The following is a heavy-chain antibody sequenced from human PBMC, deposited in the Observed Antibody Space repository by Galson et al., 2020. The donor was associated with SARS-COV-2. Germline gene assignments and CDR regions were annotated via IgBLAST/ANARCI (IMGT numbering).Heavy chain of an antibody. D-gene: IGHD6-13*01. CDR1: GFTFSRSA. Sequence: QLGESLKISCAASGFTFSRSAMPWVRQAPGKGQEWVAIISSDGTTKYNADSVKGRFTISRDNYRNTLHLHMNSLRPDDTGVYYCARETDEQTSSWYDYWGQGTLVTVSS. CDR3: ARETDEQTSSWYDY. V-gene: IGHV3-30*12. CDR2: ISSDGTTK. J-gene: IGHJ4*02.